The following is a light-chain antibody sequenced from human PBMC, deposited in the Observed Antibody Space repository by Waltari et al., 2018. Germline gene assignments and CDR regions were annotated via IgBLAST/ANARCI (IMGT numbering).Light chain of an antibody. CDR1: QTVLYSDNNNY. J-gene: IGKJ2*01. V-gene: IGKV4-1*01. Sequence: DIVMTQSPDSLAVYLGERATINCKSSQTVLYSDNNNYLGWYQQRPGQHPKLLISWASTRESGVPDRFSGSGSGTDFTLTINSLQAEDVAVYYCQQYYTTPVTFGQGTKLEIK. CDR3: QQYYTTPVT. CDR2: WAS.